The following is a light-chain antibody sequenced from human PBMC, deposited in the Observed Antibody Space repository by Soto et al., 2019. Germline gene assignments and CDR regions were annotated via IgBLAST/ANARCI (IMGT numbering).Light chain of an antibody. CDR2: WAS. CDR1: QRVLYSSNNKNY. CDR3: QQYYDAPT. Sequence: IVLTHALDSLAVPLGERATMNCKSSQRVLYSSNNKNYLAWYQQKPGQPPKLLIYWASTRESGVPDRFSGSGSGTDFTLTISSLQAEDVAVYYCQQYYDAPTFGQGTKVDIK. J-gene: IGKJ1*01. V-gene: IGKV4-1*01.